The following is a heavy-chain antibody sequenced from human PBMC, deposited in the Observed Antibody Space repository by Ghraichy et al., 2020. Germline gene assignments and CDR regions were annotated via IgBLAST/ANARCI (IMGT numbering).Heavy chain of an antibody. Sequence: SKTLSLTCTVSGGSISSSAYYWGWIRQPPGEGLEWIGSIYSSGSTSYNPSLKSRVTISVDTSKNQFSLNLKSVTAADTAVYYCARDRLTMIRGVIRAHYAFDIWGQGTMVTVSS. CDR1: GGSISSSAYY. D-gene: IGHD3-10*01. V-gene: IGHV4-39*07. CDR2: IYSSGST. J-gene: IGHJ3*02. CDR3: ARDRLTMIRGVIRAHYAFDI.